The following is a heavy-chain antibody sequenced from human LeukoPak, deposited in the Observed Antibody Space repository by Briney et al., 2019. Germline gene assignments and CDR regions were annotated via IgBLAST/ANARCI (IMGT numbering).Heavy chain of an antibody. D-gene: IGHD6-19*01. CDR3: ARGDSSGWYLVDY. J-gene: IGHJ4*02. V-gene: IGHV1-2*02. Sequence: ASVKVSCKASGYTFTGYYMHWVRQAPGQGLEWMGWINPNSGGTNYAQKFQGRVAMTRDTSISTAYMELSRLRSDDTAVYYCARGDSSGWYLVDYWGQGTLVTVSS. CDR2: INPNSGGT. CDR1: GYTFTGYY.